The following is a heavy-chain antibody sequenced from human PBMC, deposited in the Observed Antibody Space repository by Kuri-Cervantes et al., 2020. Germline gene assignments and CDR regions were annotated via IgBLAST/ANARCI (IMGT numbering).Heavy chain of an antibody. CDR1: GGSISSGDYY. J-gene: IGHJ6*03. CDR2: IYYSGST. Sequence: SETLSLTCTVSGGSISSGDYYWSWIRQPPGKGLEWIGYIYYSGSTYYNPSLKSRVTISVDTSKNQFSLKLSSVTAADTAVYYCARDDDTDYYYYYMDVWGKGTTVTVSS. D-gene: IGHD3-9*01. CDR3: ARDDDTDYYYYYMDV. V-gene: IGHV4-30-4*01.